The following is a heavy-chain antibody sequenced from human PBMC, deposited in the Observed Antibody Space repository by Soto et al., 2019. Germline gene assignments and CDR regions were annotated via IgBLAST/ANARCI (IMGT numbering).Heavy chain of an antibody. Sequence: QITLKESGPTLVKPTQTLTLTCTFSGFSLTTRGVGVGWIRQPPGKALECLALIYWDDDKRYSPSLQSRLSITKDTSKNLVVLTMTNVDPVDTATYYCAHIPIYYQYDWFDPWGQGTLVSVSS. D-gene: IGHD3-16*01. CDR3: AHIPIYYQYDWFDP. CDR1: GFSLTTRGVG. V-gene: IGHV2-5*02. J-gene: IGHJ5*02. CDR2: IYWDDDK.